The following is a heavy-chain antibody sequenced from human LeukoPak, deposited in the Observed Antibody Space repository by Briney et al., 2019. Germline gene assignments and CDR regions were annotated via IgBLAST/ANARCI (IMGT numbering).Heavy chain of an antibody. J-gene: IGHJ4*02. CDR2: ISTFNGNT. CDR3: PRVYDLWSGSPPDY. D-gene: IGHD3-3*01. V-gene: IGHV1-18*01. Sequence: ASVKVSCKTSGYTFFNFAINWVRQAPGQGLEWMGWISTFNGNTHYAQKVQDRVTMTTDTSMGKAYMDLRSQKSDDTAVYYFPRVYDLWSGSPPDYLGQGTLVTVSS. CDR1: GYTFFNFA.